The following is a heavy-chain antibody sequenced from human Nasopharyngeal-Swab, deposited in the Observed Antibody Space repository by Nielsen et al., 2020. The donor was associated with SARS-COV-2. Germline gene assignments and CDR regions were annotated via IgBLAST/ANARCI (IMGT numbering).Heavy chain of an antibody. V-gene: IGHV3-74*01. D-gene: IGHD6-19*01. CDR3: ARALYSSGWYLNY. CDR2: INSDGSST. Sequence: GALRLSCAASGFTFSSYWMHWVRQAPGKGLVWVSRINSDGSSTSYADSVKGRFTISRDNAKNTLYLQMNSLRAEDTAVYYCARALYSSGWYLNYWGQGTLVTVSS. J-gene: IGHJ4*02. CDR1: GFTFSSYW.